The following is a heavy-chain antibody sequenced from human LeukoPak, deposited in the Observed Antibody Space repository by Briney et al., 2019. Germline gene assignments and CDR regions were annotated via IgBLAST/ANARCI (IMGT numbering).Heavy chain of an antibody. CDR2: IYSSGST. Sequence: SETLSLTCTVSGGSISSYYWSWIRQPAGKGLEWIGRIYSSGSTNYNPSLKSRVTMSVDTSKNQFSLKVTSVAAADTAVYYCARVGYASSAIYFQQWGQGTLVSVSS. D-gene: IGHD2-8*01. J-gene: IGHJ1*01. V-gene: IGHV4-4*07. CDR3: ARVGYASSAIYFQQ. CDR1: GGSISSYY.